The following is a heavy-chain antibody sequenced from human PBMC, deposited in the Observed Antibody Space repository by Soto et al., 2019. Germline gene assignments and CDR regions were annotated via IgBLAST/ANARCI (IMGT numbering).Heavy chain of an antibody. CDR1: GYTFTSYG. D-gene: IGHD2-2*01. V-gene: IGHV1-18*01. CDR3: ARVDIRGYCISTSCPRDACDI. J-gene: IGHJ3*02. CDR2: ISAYNGNT. Sequence: ASVKVSCKASGYTFTSYGIGWVRQAPGQGLEWMGWISAYNGNTNYAQKHQGRVTMTTDTSTSTAYMELRSLRSDDTAVYYCARVDIRGYCISTSCPRDACDIWG.